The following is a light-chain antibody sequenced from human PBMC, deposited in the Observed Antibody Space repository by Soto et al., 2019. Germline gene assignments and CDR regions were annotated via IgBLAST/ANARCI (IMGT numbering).Light chain of an antibody. CDR2: GAS. CDR1: QSVSSS. Sequence: VTSQSPTALSVSPGETATLSCRASQSVSSSLAWYQQKPGQAPRLLIYGASTRATGIPARFSGSGSGTEFTLTISSLQSEDFAVYYCQQYNNWWTFGQGTKVDI. J-gene: IGKJ1*01. V-gene: IGKV3-15*01. CDR3: QQYNNWWT.